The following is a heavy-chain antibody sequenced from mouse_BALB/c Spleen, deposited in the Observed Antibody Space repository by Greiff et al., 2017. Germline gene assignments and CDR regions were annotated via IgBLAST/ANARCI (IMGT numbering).Heavy chain of an antibody. CDR1: GYAFSSYW. J-gene: IGHJ4*01. Sequence: QVQLKQSGAELVRPGSSVKISCKASGYAFSSYWMNWVKQRPGQGLEWIGQIYPGDGDTNYNGKFKGKATLTADKSSSTAYMQLSSLTSEDSAVYFCARSDSSGYPPYYYAMDYWGQGTSVTVSS. V-gene: IGHV1-80*01. CDR2: IYPGDGDT. CDR3: ARSDSSGYPPYYYAMDY. D-gene: IGHD3-2*01.